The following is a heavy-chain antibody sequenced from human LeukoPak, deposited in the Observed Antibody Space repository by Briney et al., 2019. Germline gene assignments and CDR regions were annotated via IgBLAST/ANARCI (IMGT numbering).Heavy chain of an antibody. CDR1: GGSFSGYY. CDR3: ARGSYYDGSGYYYPFNYYYYYYMDV. J-gene: IGHJ6*03. D-gene: IGHD3-22*01. CDR2: INHSGST. Sequence: SETLSLTCAVYGGSFSGYYWSWIRQPPGKGLEWIGEINHSGSTNYNPSLKSRVTISVDTSKNQFSLKLSSVTAADTAVYYCARGSYYDGSGYYYPFNYYYYYYMDVWGKGTTVTVSS. V-gene: IGHV4-34*01.